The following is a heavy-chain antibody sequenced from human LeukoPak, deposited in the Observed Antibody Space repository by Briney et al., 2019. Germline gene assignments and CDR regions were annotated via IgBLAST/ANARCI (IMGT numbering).Heavy chain of an antibody. Sequence: PPGGSLRLSCAASGFTFSPVWMHWVRQAPGKGLMWVSHIINDGSYTTYADSVKGRFTISRDNARNSLYLQMNSLRAEDTAVYHCARGRYFDYWGQGTLVTVSS. J-gene: IGHJ4*02. CDR2: IINDGSYT. CDR1: GFTFSPVW. V-gene: IGHV3-74*01. CDR3: ARGRYFDY.